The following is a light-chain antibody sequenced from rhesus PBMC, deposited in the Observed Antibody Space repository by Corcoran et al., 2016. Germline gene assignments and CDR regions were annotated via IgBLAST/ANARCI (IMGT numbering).Light chain of an antibody. CDR2: DAS. CDR3: QQRNSYPLT. J-gene: IGKJ4*01. Sequence: DIQLTQSPSSLSASVGDRVTITCRASQGISSYLAWYQQKPGKAPKLLIYDASNLQSGVPSRFSGSGTGIKFTLTIISLQPADFAVYYCQQRNSYPLTFGGGTKVELK. V-gene: IGKV1-38*01. CDR1: QGISSY.